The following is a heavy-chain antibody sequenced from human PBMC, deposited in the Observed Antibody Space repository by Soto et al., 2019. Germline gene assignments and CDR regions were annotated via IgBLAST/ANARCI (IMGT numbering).Heavy chain of an antibody. CDR1: GFTFSSYS. Sequence: EVQLVESGGGLVKPGGSLRLSCAASGFTFSSYSMNWVRQAPGKGLEWGSSISSSSSYIYYADSGKGQFTISRDNAKNSLYLQMNSLRAEDTAVYYCATTSPYDELRYFDWLLPRHNAFDIWGQGTMVTVSS. CDR2: ISSSSSYI. D-gene: IGHD3-9*01. V-gene: IGHV3-21*01. CDR3: ATTSPYDELRYFDWLLPRHNAFDI. J-gene: IGHJ3*02.